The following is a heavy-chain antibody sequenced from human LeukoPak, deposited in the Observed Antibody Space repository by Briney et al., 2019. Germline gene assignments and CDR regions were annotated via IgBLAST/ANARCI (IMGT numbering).Heavy chain of an antibody. CDR2: IYPGDSGT. V-gene: IGHV5-51*01. CDR1: GYSFTTYW. Sequence: AGESLKISCKGSGYSFTTYWIGWVRQMPGKGLEWMGIIYPGDSGTRYSPSFQGQVTISADKSISTAYLQWSSLKASDTAMYYCARQAKQDGDYVDYWGQGTLVTVSS. CDR3: ARQAKQDGDYVDY. J-gene: IGHJ4*02. D-gene: IGHD4-17*01.